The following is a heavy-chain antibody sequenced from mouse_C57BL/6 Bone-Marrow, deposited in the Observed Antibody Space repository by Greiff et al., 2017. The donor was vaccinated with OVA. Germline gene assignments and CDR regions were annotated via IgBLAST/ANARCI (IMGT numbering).Heavy chain of an antibody. J-gene: IGHJ4*01. Sequence: VQLQQPGTELVKPAPSVKLSCKASGYTFTRSWLHWVKPRPGQGLEWSGNINASNGGTNYNEKVKGKATLTVDKSSSTAYMQLSSLTSEDSAVYYCARSRDGYYVLYAMDYWGQGTSVTVSS. CDR3: ARSRDGYYVLYAMDY. CDR2: INASNGGT. D-gene: IGHD2-3*01. CDR1: GYTFTRSW. V-gene: IGHV1-53*01.